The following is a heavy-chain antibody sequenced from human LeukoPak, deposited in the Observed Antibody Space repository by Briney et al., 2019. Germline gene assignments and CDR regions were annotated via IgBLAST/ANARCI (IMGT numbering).Heavy chain of an antibody. D-gene: IGHD4-17*01. V-gene: IGHV1-18*01. CDR3: ARRSATVTPWWFDP. Sequence: ASVKVSCKASGYTFTSYGISWVRQAPGQGLEWMGWISAYNGNTNYAQKLQGRVTMTTDTSTSTAYMELRSLRSDDTAVYYCARRSATVTPWWFDPWGQGTLVTVSS. CDR1: GYTFTSYG. CDR2: ISAYNGNT. J-gene: IGHJ5*02.